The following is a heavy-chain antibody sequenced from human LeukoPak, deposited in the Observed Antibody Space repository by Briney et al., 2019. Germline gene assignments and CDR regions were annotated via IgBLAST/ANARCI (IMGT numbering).Heavy chain of an antibody. CDR2: TYYSGST. J-gene: IGHJ6*03. V-gene: IGHV4-39*07. Sequence: SETLSLTCTVSGGSISSSSYCWGWIRQPPGKGLKWIGSTYYSGSTYYNPSLKSRVTISVDTSKNQFSLKLSSVTAADTAVYYCARDPHYDFWSEATYYMDVWGKGTTVTVSS. CDR3: ARDPHYDFWSEATYYMDV. CDR1: GGSISSSSYC. D-gene: IGHD3-3*01.